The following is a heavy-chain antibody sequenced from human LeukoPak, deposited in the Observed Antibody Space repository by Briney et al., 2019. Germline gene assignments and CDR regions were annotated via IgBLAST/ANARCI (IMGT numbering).Heavy chain of an antibody. CDR3: ARATLDSGSYYDYGMDV. Sequence: PGGSLRLSCAASGFTFSSYSMNWVRQAPGKGLEWVSYISSSSSTIYYADSVKGRFTISRDNAKNSLYLQMNSLRAEDTAVYYCARATLDSGSYYDYGMDVWGQGTTVTVSS. J-gene: IGHJ6*02. CDR2: ISSSSSTI. V-gene: IGHV3-48*04. D-gene: IGHD1-26*01. CDR1: GFTFSSYS.